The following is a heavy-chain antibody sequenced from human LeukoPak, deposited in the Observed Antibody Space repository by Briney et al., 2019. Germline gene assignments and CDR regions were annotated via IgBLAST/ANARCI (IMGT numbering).Heavy chain of an antibody. CDR1: GGSMSSSGYY. D-gene: IGHD6-13*01. J-gene: IGHJ4*02. V-gene: IGHV4-39*01. Sequence: SETLSLTCSVSGGSMSSSGYYWGWIRQPPGKGLEWIASTSYNGNTYYNPSLRSRVTISGDTSKNQFSLKLSSVTAADTAVYYCARNIPEGEAAAGTRGFDYWGQGTLVTVSS. CDR2: TSYNGNT. CDR3: ARNIPEGEAAAGTRGFDY.